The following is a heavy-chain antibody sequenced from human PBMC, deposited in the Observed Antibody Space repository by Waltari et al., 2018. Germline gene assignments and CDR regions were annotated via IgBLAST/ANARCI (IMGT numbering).Heavy chain of an antibody. CDR2: ISSSSSYI. D-gene: IGHD6-6*01. V-gene: IGHV3-21*01. CDR1: GFTFSSYS. J-gene: IGHJ3*02. Sequence: EVQLVESGGGLVKPGGSLRLSCAASGFTFSSYSMHWVRQAPGKGLEWVSSISSSSSYIYYADSVKGRFTISRDNAKNSLYLQMNSLRAEDTAVYYCARDVSSIAARSDAFDIWGQGTMVTVSS. CDR3: ARDVSSIAARSDAFDI.